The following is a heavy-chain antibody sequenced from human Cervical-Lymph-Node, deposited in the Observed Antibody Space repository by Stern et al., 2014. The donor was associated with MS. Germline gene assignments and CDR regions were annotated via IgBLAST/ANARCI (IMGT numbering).Heavy chain of an antibody. J-gene: IGHJ4*02. D-gene: IGHD4-17*01. CDR1: GSPVTNYY. Sequence: VQLVQSGAEVKRPVASVKVSCQTSGSPVTNYYIHWVRQAPGQGLAWMGWINSNGGGTYSAQKFQGRVTMTSDTSISTIYMDLTRLTSDDTAIYYCARDMSAVTTPYFDYWGLGTLVTVSS. CDR2: INSNGGGT. V-gene: IGHV1-2*02. CDR3: ARDMSAVTTPYFDY.